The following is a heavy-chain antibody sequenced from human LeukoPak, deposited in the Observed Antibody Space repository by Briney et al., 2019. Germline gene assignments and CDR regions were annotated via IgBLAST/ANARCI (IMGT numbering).Heavy chain of an antibody. CDR3: ARYGDYVNYYYGLDV. D-gene: IGHD4-17*01. Sequence: SETLSLTCAVYGGSFSGYYWSWIRQPPGKGLEWIGEINHSGSTNYNPSLKSRVTISVDTSKNQFSLKPSSVTAADTAVYYCARYGDYVNYYYGLDVWGKGTTVTVSS. CDR2: INHSGST. J-gene: IGHJ6*04. V-gene: IGHV4-34*01. CDR1: GGSFSGYY.